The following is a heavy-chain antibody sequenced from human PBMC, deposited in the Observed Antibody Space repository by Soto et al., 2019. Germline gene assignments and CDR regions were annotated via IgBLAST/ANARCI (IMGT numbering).Heavy chain of an antibody. D-gene: IGHD1-1*01. J-gene: IGHJ4*02. V-gene: IGHV1-69*12. Sequence: QVQLVQSGAEVKKPGSSVKVSCKASGGTFSSYAISWVRQAPGQGLEWMGGIIPIFGTANYAQKFQGRVTNTADGSTSTAYMGLSSLRSADTAVYYCAGEGRVHKGLFDYWGQGTLVTVSS. CDR3: AGEGRVHKGLFDY. CDR2: IIPIFGTA. CDR1: GGTFSSYA.